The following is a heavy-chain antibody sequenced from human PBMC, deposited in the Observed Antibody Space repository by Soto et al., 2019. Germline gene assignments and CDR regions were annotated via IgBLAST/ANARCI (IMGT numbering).Heavy chain of an antibody. CDR2: INHSGST. V-gene: IGHV4-34*01. J-gene: IGHJ3*02. D-gene: IGHD2-8*01. CDR3: ARRGYYAISAFDI. CDR1: GDSISSRNY. Sequence: SETLSLTCAVSGDSISSRNYWSWIRQPPGKGLEWIGEINHSGSTNYNPSLKSRVTMSVDTSKNQFSLKLSSVTAADTAVYYCARRGYYAISAFDIWGQGTMVTVSS.